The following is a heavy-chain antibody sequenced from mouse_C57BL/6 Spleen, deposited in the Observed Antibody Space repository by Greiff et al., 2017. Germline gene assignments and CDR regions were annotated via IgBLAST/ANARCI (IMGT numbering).Heavy chain of an antibody. CDR2: IYPGDGDT. D-gene: IGHD1-1*01. Sequence: QVQLQQSGPELVKPGASVKISCKASGYAFSSSWMNWVKQRPGKGLEWIGRIYPGDGDTNYNGKFKGKATLTADKSSSTAYMQLSRLTSEDSAVYFCARYYGSYFDYWGQGTTLTVSS. CDR1: GYAFSSSW. J-gene: IGHJ2*01. CDR3: ARYYGSYFDY. V-gene: IGHV1-82*01.